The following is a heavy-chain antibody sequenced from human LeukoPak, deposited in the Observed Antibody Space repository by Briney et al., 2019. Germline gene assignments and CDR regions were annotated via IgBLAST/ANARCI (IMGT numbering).Heavy chain of an antibody. D-gene: IGHD3-3*01. Sequence: PPETLSLTCTVSGGSISSYYWSWIRQPPGKGLEWIGYIYTSGSTNYNPSLKSRVTISVDTSKNQFSLKLSSVTAADTAVYYCARQRRFLEWLFDYWGQGTLVTVSS. J-gene: IGHJ4*02. CDR1: GGSISSYY. CDR2: IYTSGST. V-gene: IGHV4-4*09. CDR3: ARQRRFLEWLFDY.